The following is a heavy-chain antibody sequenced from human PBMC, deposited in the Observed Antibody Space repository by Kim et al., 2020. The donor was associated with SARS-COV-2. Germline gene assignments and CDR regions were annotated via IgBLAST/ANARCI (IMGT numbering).Heavy chain of an antibody. CDR3: ASGSYYSPLLCFY. CDR2: ISWNSGSI. D-gene: IGHD1-26*01. V-gene: IGHV3-9*01. CDR1: GFTFDDYA. J-gene: IGHJ4*02. Sequence: GGSLRLSCAASGFTFDDYAMHWVRQAPGKGLEWVSGISWNSGSIGYADSVKGRFTISIDNAKNSLYLQMNSLRAEDTALYYCASGSYYSPLLCFYWGQGTLVTVSS.